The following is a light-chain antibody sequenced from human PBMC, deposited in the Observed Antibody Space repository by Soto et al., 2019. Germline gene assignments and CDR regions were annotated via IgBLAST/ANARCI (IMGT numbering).Light chain of an antibody. J-gene: IGKJ1*01. Sequence: DIVMTQSPDSLAVSLGERATINCKSSQSVSYSSNNKNYLAWYQQKPGQPPKLLIYWASSRESGVPDRFSGSGTGKDFTLTLSSLQTKDGAVYDCQQYDSTPPKLGQVTKVEIK. V-gene: IGKV4-1*01. CDR2: WAS. CDR3: QQYDSTPPK. CDR1: QSVSYSSNNKNY.